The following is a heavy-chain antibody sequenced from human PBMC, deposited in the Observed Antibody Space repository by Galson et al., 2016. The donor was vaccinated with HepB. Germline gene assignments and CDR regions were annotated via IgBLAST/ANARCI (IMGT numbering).Heavy chain of an antibody. J-gene: IGHJ4*02. D-gene: IGHD3-3*02. V-gene: IGHV4-39*01. Sequence: SETLSLTCTVSGGSISSSSYYWGWIRQPPGKGLELIGSIYYSGSTYYNPSLKSRVTMSVDTSKNQFSLKLSSVTAADTAVYYCARLELPFTSGFDYWGQGTLVTVSS. CDR1: GGSISSSSYY. CDR3: ARLELPFTSGFDY. CDR2: IYYSGST.